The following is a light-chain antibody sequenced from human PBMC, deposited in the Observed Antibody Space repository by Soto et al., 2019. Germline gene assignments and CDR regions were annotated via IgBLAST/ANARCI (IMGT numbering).Light chain of an antibody. CDR2: EGT. V-gene: IGLV2-23*01. Sequence: QSALTQPASVSGSPGQSITISCTGSSSDVGSHNLVSWYQQHPGKAPKLMIHEGTKRPSGVSNRFSGSKSGDRASLTISGLQAEDEADYYCCSYAGSSTFVVFGGGTKLTVL. CDR3: CSYAGSSTFVV. CDR1: SSDVGSHNL. J-gene: IGLJ2*01.